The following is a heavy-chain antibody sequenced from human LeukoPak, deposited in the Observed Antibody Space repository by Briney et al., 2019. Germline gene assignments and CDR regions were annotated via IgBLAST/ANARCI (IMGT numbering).Heavy chain of an antibody. J-gene: IGHJ4*02. CDR3: ARVVGGNSFWLGFDY. CDR1: GITLSNYG. CDR2: ISDRGSRT. D-gene: IGHD4-23*01. Sequence: GGSLRLSCAVSGITLSNYGMSWVRQAPGKGLEWVAGISDRGSRTNYADSVKGRFTISTDHPKNTLYLQMNSLRAEDTAVYFCARVVGGNSFWLGFDYWGQGTLVTVSS. V-gene: IGHV3-23*01.